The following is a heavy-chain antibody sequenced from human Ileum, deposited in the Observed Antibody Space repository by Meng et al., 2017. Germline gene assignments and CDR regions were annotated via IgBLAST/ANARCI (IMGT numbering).Heavy chain of an antibody. D-gene: IGHD1-1*01. J-gene: IGHJ4*02. Sequence: QAQLVQSVPEVKKPGAFVTVSCKASGFIFSSYDINWVRQAPRQGLEWMGWMNPNSGNTGFAQKFQDRITMTRDTSINTAYMELSSLTSEDTAVYYCARRTQSTGTALGYWGQGTLVTVSS. CDR2: MNPNSGNT. V-gene: IGHV1-8*01. CDR3: ARRTQSTGTALGY. CDR1: GFIFSSYD.